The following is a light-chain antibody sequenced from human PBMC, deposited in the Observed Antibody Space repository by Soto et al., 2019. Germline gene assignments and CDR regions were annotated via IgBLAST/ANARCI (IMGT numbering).Light chain of an antibody. CDR2: GAS. CDR1: QTVSSN. J-gene: IGKJ5*01. V-gene: IGKV3D-15*01. CDR3: QQYNNWPPIT. Sequence: EIVLTQSPATLSSSPVERATLSCMASQTVSSNLAWYQQKPGQAPRLLIYGASTRATGIPARFSGSGSGTEFTLTISSLQSEDFAVYYCQQYNNWPPITFGQGTRLEI.